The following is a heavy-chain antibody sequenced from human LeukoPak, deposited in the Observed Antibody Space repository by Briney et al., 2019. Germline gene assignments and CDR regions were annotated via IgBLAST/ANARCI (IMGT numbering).Heavy chain of an antibody. D-gene: IGHD3-22*01. CDR2: IIPIFGTA. Sequence: SVKVSCKASGGTFSSYAISWVRQAPGQGLEWMGGIIPIFGTANYAQKFQGRVTITADESASTAYMELSSLRSEDTAVYYCARSYYYDSSGYLDYWGQGTLVTVSS. CDR3: ARSYYYDSSGYLDY. V-gene: IGHV1-69*13. J-gene: IGHJ4*02. CDR1: GGTFSSYA.